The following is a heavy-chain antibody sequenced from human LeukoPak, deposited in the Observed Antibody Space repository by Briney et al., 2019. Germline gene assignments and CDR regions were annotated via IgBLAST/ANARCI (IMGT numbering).Heavy chain of an antibody. V-gene: IGHV3-30*18. CDR3: AKDHYSSGWYFDY. CDR1: GFTFSSYG. Sequence: GGSLRLSCAASGFTFSSYGMHWVGRAPGKGLEWAAIISYDGSNKYYADSVKGRFTISRDNSKNTLYLQMNSLRAEDTAVYYCAKDHYSSGWYFDYWGQGTLVTVSS. CDR2: ISYDGSNK. J-gene: IGHJ4*02. D-gene: IGHD6-19*01.